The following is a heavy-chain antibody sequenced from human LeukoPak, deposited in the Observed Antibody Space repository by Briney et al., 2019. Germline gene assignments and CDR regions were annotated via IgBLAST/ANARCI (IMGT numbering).Heavy chain of an antibody. Sequence: GGSLRLSCAASGFTFSSYSMNWVRQAPGKGLEWVSSISSSSYIYYADSVKGRFTISRDNAKNSLYLQMNSLRAEDTAVYYCARGITMVRGVISYYFDYWGQGTLVTVSS. D-gene: IGHD3-10*01. CDR2: ISSSSYI. CDR3: ARGITMVRGVISYYFDY. V-gene: IGHV3-21*01. J-gene: IGHJ4*02. CDR1: GFTFSSYS.